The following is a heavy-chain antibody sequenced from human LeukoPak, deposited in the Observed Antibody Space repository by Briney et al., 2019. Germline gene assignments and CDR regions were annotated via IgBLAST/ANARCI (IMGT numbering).Heavy chain of an antibody. CDR2: INPSGGST. J-gene: IGHJ4*02. D-gene: IGHD1-26*01. V-gene: IGHV1-46*01. CDR3: ARVGATTLYYSDY. Sequence: ASVKVSCKASGYTFTSYYMHWVRQAPGQGLEWMGIINPSGGSTSYAQKFQGRVTMTRDMSTSTVYMELSSLRSKDTAVYYCARVGATTLYYSDYWGPGTLVTDSS. CDR1: GYTFTSYY.